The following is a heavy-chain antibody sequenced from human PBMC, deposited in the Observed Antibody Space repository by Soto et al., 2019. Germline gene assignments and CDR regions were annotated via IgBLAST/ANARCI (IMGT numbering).Heavy chain of an antibody. CDR2: INAGNGNT. CDR1: GYTFTSYA. D-gene: IGHD6-13*01. V-gene: IGHV1-3*01. J-gene: IGHJ5*02. Sequence: ASVKVSCKASGYTFTSYAMHWVRQAPGQRLEWMGWINAGNGNTKYSQKFQGRVTITRDTSASTAYMELSSLRSEDTAVYYCARASWYLGWFDPRGQATLVTVSS. CDR3: ARASWYLGWFDP.